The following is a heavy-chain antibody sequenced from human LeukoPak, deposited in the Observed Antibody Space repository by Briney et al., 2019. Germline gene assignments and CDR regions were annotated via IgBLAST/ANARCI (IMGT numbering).Heavy chain of an antibody. CDR3: ARMGMDGDENY. CDR1: GGTFSSYA. D-gene: IGHD4-17*01. J-gene: IGHJ4*02. V-gene: IGHV1-69*06. CDR2: IIPIFGTA. Sequence: ASVKGSCKASGGTFSSYAISWVRQAPGQGLEWMGGIIPIFGTANYAQKFQGRVTITADKSTSTAYMELSSLRSEDTAVYYCARMGMDGDENYWGQGTLVTVSS.